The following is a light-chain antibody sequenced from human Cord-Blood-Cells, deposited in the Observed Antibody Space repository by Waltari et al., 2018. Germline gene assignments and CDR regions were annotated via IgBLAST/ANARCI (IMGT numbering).Light chain of an antibody. CDR1: SRYVGVYNY. Sequence: QSALTQPASVSGSTGQSITISCTGTSRYVGVYNYVSWYQQHPGKAPTLMIYDVSNRPSGVSNRFSGSKSGNTASLTISGLQAEDEADYYCSSYTSSSTYVFGTGTKVTVL. CDR2: DVS. CDR3: SSYTSSSTYV. V-gene: IGLV2-14*03. J-gene: IGLJ1*01.